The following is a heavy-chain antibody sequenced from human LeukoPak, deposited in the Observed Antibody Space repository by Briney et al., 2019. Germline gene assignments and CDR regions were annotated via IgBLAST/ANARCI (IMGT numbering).Heavy chain of an antibody. D-gene: IGHD3-22*01. CDR1: GFTSSSYS. CDR3: ARSNYYDSSGYPSFDN. V-gene: IGHV3-48*04. J-gene: IGHJ4*02. Sequence: GGSLRLSCAASGFTSSSYSMNWVRQAPGKGLEWISYISSSSRTMYYADSVKGRFTISRDNAKNSLFLQMNSLRAEDTAVYYCARSNYYDSSGYPSFDNWGQGTLVTVSS. CDR2: ISSSSRTM.